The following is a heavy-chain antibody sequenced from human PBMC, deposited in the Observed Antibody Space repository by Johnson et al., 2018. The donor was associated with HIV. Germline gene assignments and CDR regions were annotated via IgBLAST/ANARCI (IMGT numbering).Heavy chain of an antibody. D-gene: IGHD6-19*01. CDR2: IKQDGSEK. Sequence: VAHIKQDGSEKYYVDSVKVRFTISRDNAENSLYLQMNSLRAEDTAVYYCARGQLQWPASVNDGFDIWGQGTMVTVSS. V-gene: IGHV3-7*01. CDR3: ARGQLQWPASVNDGFDI. J-gene: IGHJ3*02.